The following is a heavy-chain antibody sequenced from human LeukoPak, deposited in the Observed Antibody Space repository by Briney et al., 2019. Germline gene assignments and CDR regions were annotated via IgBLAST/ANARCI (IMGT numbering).Heavy chain of an antibody. D-gene: IGHD3-10*01. Sequence: GGSLRLSCAASGFTVSSNYMSWVRQAPGKGLEWVSVIYSGGSTYYADSVKGRFTTSRDNSKNTLYLQMNSLRAEDTAVYYCARAVWFGEYNWFDPWGQGTLVTVSS. V-gene: IGHV3-53*01. CDR1: GFTVSSNY. J-gene: IGHJ5*02. CDR2: IYSGGST. CDR3: ARAVWFGEYNWFDP.